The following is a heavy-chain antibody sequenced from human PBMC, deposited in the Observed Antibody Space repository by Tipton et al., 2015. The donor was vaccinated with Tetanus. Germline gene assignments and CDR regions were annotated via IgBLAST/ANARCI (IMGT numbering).Heavy chain of an antibody. J-gene: IGHJ6*04. CDR3: AKEALGVLDV. CDR2: ISYDGSTK. Sequence: QLVQSGGGVVQPGTSLRLSCAASGFSFSNYGIHWVRQAPGKGLEWVAVISYDGSTKYYGDSVKGRFTISRDNSKDTLYLQLNSPRADDTAIYYCAKEALGVLDVWGRGTTVTVSS. V-gene: IGHV3-30*18. CDR1: GFSFSNYG.